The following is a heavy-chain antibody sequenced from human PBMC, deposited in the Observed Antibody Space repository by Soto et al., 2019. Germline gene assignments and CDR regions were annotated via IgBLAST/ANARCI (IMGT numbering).Heavy chain of an antibody. Sequence: ASVKVSCKASGYTFTGYYMHWVRQAPGQGLEWMGWINPNSGGTNYAQKFQGWVTMTRDTSISTAYMELSRLRSDDTAVYYCARGYDFWSGYPPNWFDPWGQGTLVTVSS. CDR2: INPNSGGT. D-gene: IGHD3-3*01. V-gene: IGHV1-2*04. J-gene: IGHJ5*02. CDR1: GYTFTGYY. CDR3: ARGYDFWSGYPPNWFDP.